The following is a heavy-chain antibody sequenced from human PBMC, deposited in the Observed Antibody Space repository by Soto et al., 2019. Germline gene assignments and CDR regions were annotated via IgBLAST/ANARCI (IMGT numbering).Heavy chain of an antibody. CDR1: GGTFSSYA. CDR3: ARPYSSGWNDYYYGMDV. V-gene: IGHV1-69*13. CDR2: IIPIFGTA. J-gene: IGHJ6*02. Sequence: SVKVSCKASGGTFSSYAISWVRQAPGQGLEWMGGIIPIFGTANYAQKFQGRVTITADESTSTAYMELSSLRSEDTAVYYCARPYSSGWNDYYYGMDVWGQGTTVTVSS. D-gene: IGHD6-19*01.